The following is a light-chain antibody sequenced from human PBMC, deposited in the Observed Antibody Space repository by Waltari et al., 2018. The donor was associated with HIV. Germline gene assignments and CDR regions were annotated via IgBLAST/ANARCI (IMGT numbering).Light chain of an antibody. CDR2: EVN. V-gene: IGLV2-14*01. Sequence: QSALTQPASVSGSPGQSITISCTGTSSDIGVYDSVSWYQQHPGKAPKLIIYEVNNRPSGVSKRFSGSKTDNTASLSISGLQAEDEADYHCSSYTTTSFLIFGGGTKLTVL. J-gene: IGLJ2*01. CDR3: SSYTTTSFLI. CDR1: SSDIGVYDS.